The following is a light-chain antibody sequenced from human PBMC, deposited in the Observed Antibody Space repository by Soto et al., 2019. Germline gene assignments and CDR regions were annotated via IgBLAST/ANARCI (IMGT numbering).Light chain of an antibody. Sequence: DIQMTQSPSTLSASVGDRVTITCRASQSISSWLAWYQQKPGKAPKLLIYKASSLESGVPSRFSGSGSGTECSLTISSLQPDYFATYYCQQYNSYAPYTFGQGTKLEIK. CDR1: QSISSW. CDR2: KAS. V-gene: IGKV1-5*03. J-gene: IGKJ2*01. CDR3: QQYNSYAPYT.